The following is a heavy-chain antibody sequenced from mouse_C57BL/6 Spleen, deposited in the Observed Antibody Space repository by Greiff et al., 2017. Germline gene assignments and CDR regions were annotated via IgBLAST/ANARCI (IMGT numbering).Heavy chain of an antibody. D-gene: IGHD1-1*01. CDR3: AGDNHYDGSSYGWFAY. V-gene: IGHV3-6*01. CDR1: GYSITSGYF. CDR2: ISYDGSN. Sequence: EVQLQQSGPGLVKPSQSLSLTCSVTGYSITSGYFRYWIRQSPGNKLEWMGYISYDGSNNYNPSLKNRIPITRDTSKNQFFLKLNSLTTEDTAAYYCAGDNHYDGSSYGWFAYWGKGTLVTVSA. J-gene: IGHJ3*01.